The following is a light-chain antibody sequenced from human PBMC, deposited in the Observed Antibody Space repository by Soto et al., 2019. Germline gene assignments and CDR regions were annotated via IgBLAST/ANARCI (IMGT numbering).Light chain of an antibody. Sequence: DIQMTQSPSTLSASVGDSVSITCRASQSIGGWLAWYQQKPGKVPKLLIHKASSLQSGVSSRFSGSGSGTEFTLTISSLQPDDSATYYCQQYSSLSAFGPGTKVDIK. CDR3: QQYSSLSA. V-gene: IGKV1-5*03. CDR2: KAS. CDR1: QSIGGW. J-gene: IGKJ3*01.